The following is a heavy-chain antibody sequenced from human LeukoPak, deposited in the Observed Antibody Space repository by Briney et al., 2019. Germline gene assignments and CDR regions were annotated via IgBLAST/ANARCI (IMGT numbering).Heavy chain of an antibody. CDR1: GGSISSSSYY. V-gene: IGHV4-39*01. CDR2: IYYSGST. Sequence: KPSETLSPTCTVSGGSISSSSYYWGWIRRPPGKGLEWIGSIYYSGSTYYNPSLKSRVTISVDTSKNQFSLKLSSVTAADTAVYYCARHILPDYWGQGTLVTVSS. CDR3: ARHILPDY. J-gene: IGHJ4*02.